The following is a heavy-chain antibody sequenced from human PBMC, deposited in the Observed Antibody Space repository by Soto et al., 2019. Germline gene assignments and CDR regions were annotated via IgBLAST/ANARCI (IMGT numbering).Heavy chain of an antibody. J-gene: IGHJ5*02. CDR3: ARVFRPYYYDSSGYYNWFDP. Sequence: KPSETLSLTCTVSGGSISSSSYYWGWIRQPPGKGLEWIGSIYHSGSTYYNPSLKSRVTISVDTSKNQFSLKLSSVTAADTAVYYCARVFRPYYYDSSGYYNWFDPWGQGTLVTVSS. V-gene: IGHV4-39*07. D-gene: IGHD3-22*01. CDR2: IYHSGST. CDR1: GGSISSSSYY.